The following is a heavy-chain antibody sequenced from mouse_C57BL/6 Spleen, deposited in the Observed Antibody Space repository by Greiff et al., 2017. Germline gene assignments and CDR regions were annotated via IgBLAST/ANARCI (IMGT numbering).Heavy chain of an antibody. D-gene: IGHD1-1*01. J-gene: IGHJ2*01. CDR1: GYTFTSYW. CDR2: IYPGSGST. Sequence: VKLMEPGAELVKPGASVKMSCKASGYTFTSYWITWVKQRPGQGLEWIGDIYPGSGSTNYNEKFKSKATLTVDTSSSTAYMQLSSLTSEDSAVYYCARGDYYGSSYDLDYWGQGTTLTVSS. CDR3: ARGDYYGSSYDLDY. V-gene: IGHV1-55*01.